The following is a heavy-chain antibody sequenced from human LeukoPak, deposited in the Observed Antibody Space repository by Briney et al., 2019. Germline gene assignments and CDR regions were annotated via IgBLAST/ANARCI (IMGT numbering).Heavy chain of an antibody. V-gene: IGHV3-33*01. CDR1: GFTFSSYG. CDR2: IWYDGSNK. Sequence: GGSLRLSCAASGFTFSSYGMHWVRQAPGKELEWVAVIWYDGSNKYYADSVKGRFTISRDNSKNTLYLQMNSLRAEDTAVYYCARGDWWDYFDYWGQGTLVTVSS. J-gene: IGHJ4*02. D-gene: IGHD2-15*01. CDR3: ARGDWWDYFDY.